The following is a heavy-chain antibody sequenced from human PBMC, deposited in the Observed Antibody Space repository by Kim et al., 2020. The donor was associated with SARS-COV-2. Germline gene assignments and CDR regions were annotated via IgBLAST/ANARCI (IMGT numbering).Heavy chain of an antibody. CDR1: GGSFSDYY. CDR3: AKPGAVRYNWFDP. V-gene: IGHV4-34*01. CDR2: INHSGST. Sequence: SETLSLTCAVYGGSFSDYYWTWIRQPPGKGLEWIGEINHSGSTNYNPSLKSRVTISVDTSRHQFSLNLKSVTAADTAVYYCAKPGAVRYNWFDPWGKGTL. J-gene: IGHJ5*02. D-gene: IGHD3-10*02.